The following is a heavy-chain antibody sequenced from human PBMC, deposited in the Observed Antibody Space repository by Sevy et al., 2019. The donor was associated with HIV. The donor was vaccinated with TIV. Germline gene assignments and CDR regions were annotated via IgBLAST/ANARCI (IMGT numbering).Heavy chain of an antibody. Sequence: ASVKVSCKASGYTFTSYSIHWVRQAPGQGLEWMGIINPSGGSTTYAQMFQGRVTLTRDKSTSTVFLELSSLRSDETAGYYCAIPGFSGYDGVDQWGQGTLVTVSS. CDR3: AIPGFSGYDGVDQ. CDR1: GYTFTSYS. CDR2: INPSGGST. J-gene: IGHJ4*02. D-gene: IGHD5-12*01. V-gene: IGHV1-46*01.